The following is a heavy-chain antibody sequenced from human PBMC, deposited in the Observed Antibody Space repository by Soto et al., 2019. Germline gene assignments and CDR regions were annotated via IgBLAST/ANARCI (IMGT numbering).Heavy chain of an antibody. CDR1: GYTFTGYY. Sequence: QVQLVQSGAEVKKPGASVKVSCKASGYTFTGYYMHWVRQAPGQGLEWMGWINPNSGGTNYAQKFQGWVTKTRDTSISTAYMELSRLRSDDTAVYYCARGGLGYCSGGSCYSGAFDIWGQGTMVTVSS. J-gene: IGHJ3*02. CDR3: ARGGLGYCSGGSCYSGAFDI. D-gene: IGHD2-15*01. CDR2: INPNSGGT. V-gene: IGHV1-2*04.